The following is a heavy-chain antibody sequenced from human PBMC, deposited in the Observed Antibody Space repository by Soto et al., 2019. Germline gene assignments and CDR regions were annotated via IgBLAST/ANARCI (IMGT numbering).Heavy chain of an antibody. V-gene: IGHV4-4*07. CDR1: GGSSTDYS. J-gene: IGHJ4*02. Sequence: QVQVKESGPGLVKPSATLSLTCTGSGGSSTDYSWSWIRQSAGKGLEWLGRISINGNSHYHPSLRSRVTMAIETSKNQFSLNLSSVTAADTAVYYCARESGDNWTDEVDWGQGTLVTVSS. CDR2: ISINGNS. D-gene: IGHD1-20*01. CDR3: ARESGDNWTDEVD.